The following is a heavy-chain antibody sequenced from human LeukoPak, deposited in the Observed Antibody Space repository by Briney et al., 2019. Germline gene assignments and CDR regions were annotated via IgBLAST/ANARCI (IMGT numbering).Heavy chain of an antibody. CDR2: INTKTGNP. CDR1: GYTFSNYV. Sequence: ASVKVSCKASGYTFSNYVMNWVRQAPGQGPEWMGWINTKTGNPTYAQGFTGRFVFSLDTSVSTAYLQISSLKAEDTAVYYCARTDPPFHYGGVNYWGQGTLVTVSS. J-gene: IGHJ4*02. D-gene: IGHD4-23*01. V-gene: IGHV7-4-1*02. CDR3: ARTDPPFHYGGVNY.